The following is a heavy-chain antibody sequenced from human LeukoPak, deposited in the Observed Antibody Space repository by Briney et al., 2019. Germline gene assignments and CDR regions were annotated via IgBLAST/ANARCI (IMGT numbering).Heavy chain of an antibody. CDR1: GGSISSYY. CDR3: VRRWWEPPGASQRVGAFDI. J-gene: IGHJ3*02. D-gene: IGHD1-26*01. CDR2: IYYSGST. Sequence: PSETLSLTCTVSGGSISSYYWSWIRQPPGKGLEWIGSIYYSGSTYYNPSLKSRVTISVDTSKNQFSLKLSSVTAADTAVYYCVRRWWEPPGASQRVGAFDIWGQGTMVTVSS. V-gene: IGHV4-59*05.